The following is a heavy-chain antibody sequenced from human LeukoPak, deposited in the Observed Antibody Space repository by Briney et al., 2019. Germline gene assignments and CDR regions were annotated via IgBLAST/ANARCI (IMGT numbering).Heavy chain of an antibody. J-gene: IGHJ4*02. Sequence: SETLSLTCTVSGGSISSGDYYWSWIRQPPGKGLEWIGYIYYSGSTNYNPSLKSRATISVDTSKNRFSRKLSSVTAADTAVYYCARYIWGSYPTFEDYWGQGTLVTVSS. D-gene: IGHD3-16*02. V-gene: IGHV4-61*08. CDR3: ARYIWGSYPTFEDY. CDR2: IYYSGST. CDR1: GGSISSGDYY.